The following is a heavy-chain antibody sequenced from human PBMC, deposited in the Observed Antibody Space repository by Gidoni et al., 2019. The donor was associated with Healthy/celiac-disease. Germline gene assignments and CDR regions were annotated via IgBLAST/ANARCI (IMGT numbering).Heavy chain of an antibody. CDR1: GGSISSYY. D-gene: IGHD3-16*02. CDR2: IYYSGST. V-gene: IGHV4-59*01. J-gene: IGHJ4*02. CDR3: ARGAMITFGGVIVQFDY. Sequence: QVQLQESGPGLVKPSETLSLTCTVSGGSISSYYWSWIRQPPGKGLEWIGYIYYSGSTNYNPSLKSRVTISVDTSKNQFSLKLSSVTAADTAVYYCARGAMITFGGVIVQFDYWGQGTLVTVSS.